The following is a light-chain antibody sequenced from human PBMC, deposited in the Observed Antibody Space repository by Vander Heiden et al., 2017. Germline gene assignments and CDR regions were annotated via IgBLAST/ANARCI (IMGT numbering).Light chain of an antibody. CDR2: AAS. J-gene: IGKJ2*01. V-gene: IGKV1-6*01. Sequence: AIQMTQSPSSLSASVGDRVTITCRASQGIRNDLGWYQQKPGKAPKLLIYAASSLQSGVPARFSGSGTGTDFTLTISSLQPEDFATYYCLQDYNYPYTFGQGTKLEIK. CDR3: LQDYNYPYT. CDR1: QGIRND.